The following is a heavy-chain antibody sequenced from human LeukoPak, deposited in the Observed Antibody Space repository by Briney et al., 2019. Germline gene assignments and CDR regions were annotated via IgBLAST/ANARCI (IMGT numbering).Heavy chain of an antibody. J-gene: IGHJ5*02. D-gene: IGHD3-10*01. CDR3: ARSMLGSGSYQRGYNWFDP. Sequence: GGSLRLSCAASGFTFTNHAMNWVRQAPGKGLEWVSIISGGVFSGSATVTYYADSVKGRFTISRDNSKNTLYLQMNSLRAEDTAVYYCARSMLGSGSYQRGYNWFDPWGQGTLVTVSS. CDR1: GFTFTNHA. CDR2: ISGGVFSGSATVT. V-gene: IGHV3-23*01.